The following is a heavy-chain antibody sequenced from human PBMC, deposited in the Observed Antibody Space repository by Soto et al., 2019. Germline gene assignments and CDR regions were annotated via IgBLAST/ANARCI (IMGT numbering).Heavy chain of an antibody. J-gene: IGHJ6*02. V-gene: IGHV3-33*01. CDR3: ARDDEYSGNGMDV. CDR2: ILNDGSNR. CDR1: GFTFSNYG. Sequence: QVQLVESGGGVVQPGRSLRLSCAASGFTFSNYGMHWVRQAPGKGLEWVAVILNDGSNRYHADSVKDRFTISRDNSKKTLYLRMNSLRAEDTAVYYCARDDEYSGNGMDVWGPGTTVTVS. D-gene: IGHD3-10*01.